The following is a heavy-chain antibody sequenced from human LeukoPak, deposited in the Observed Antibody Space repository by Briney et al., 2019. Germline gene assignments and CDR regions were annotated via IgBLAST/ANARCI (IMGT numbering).Heavy chain of an antibody. Sequence: GGSLRLSCAASGFTFSSYGMHWVRQAPGKGLEWVAVISYDGSNKYYADSVKGRFTISRDNSKNTLYLQMNSLSAEDTAVYYCARDPGRWGQGTLVTVSS. V-gene: IGHV3-30*03. CDR1: GFTFSSYG. D-gene: IGHD7-27*01. J-gene: IGHJ4*02. CDR3: ARDPGR. CDR2: ISYDGSNK.